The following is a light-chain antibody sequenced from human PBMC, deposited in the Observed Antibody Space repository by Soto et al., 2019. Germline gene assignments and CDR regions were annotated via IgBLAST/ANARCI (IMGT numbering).Light chain of an antibody. CDR1: QSVSRN. CDR3: QQYNNWHPIT. CDR2: GAS. J-gene: IGKJ5*01. Sequence: EIVMTHSPTTLSVSPGLRCTLSCRASQSVSRNLAWYQQKPGQAPRLLIYGASTRATGIPARFSGSGSGTEFTLTISSLKPADFAVYYCQQYNNWHPITFGQGTRLEIK. V-gene: IGKV3-15*01.